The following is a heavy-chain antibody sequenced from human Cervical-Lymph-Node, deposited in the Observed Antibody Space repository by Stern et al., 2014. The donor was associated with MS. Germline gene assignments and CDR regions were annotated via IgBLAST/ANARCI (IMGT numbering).Heavy chain of an antibody. CDR3: AHSSPRVDGLDY. CDR1: GFSLSTRGVA. D-gene: IGHD5-24*01. CDR2: IFWDDDN. V-gene: IGHV2-5*02. Sequence: ESGPTLVKPTQTLTLTCTFSGFSLSTRGVAVARIPQPPGKALEWFALIFWDDDNRSTPALKRRLTITNATSHTQWVLKQTNGDPVDTGTYYCAHSSPRVDGLDYWGQGTLVAVSS. J-gene: IGHJ4*02.